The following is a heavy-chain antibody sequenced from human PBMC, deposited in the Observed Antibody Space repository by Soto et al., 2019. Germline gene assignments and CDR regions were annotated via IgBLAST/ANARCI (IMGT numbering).Heavy chain of an antibody. J-gene: IGHJ6*02. CDR2: IWYDGSNK. CDR1: GFTFSSYG. CDR3: ARAIIRITMVRGVMIKNYYYGMDV. D-gene: IGHD3-10*01. V-gene: IGHV3-33*01. Sequence: QVQLVESGGGVVQPGRSLRLSCAASGFTFSSYGMHWVRQAPGKGLEWVAVIWYDGSNKYYADSVKGRFTISRDNSKNTLYLQMNSLRAEDTAVYYCARAIIRITMVRGVMIKNYYYGMDVWGQGTTVTVSS.